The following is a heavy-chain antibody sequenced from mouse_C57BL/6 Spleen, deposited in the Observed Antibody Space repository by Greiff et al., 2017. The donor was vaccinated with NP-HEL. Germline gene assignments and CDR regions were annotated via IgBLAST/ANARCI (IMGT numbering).Heavy chain of an antibody. CDR2: IYPGSGST. V-gene: IGHV1-55*01. Sequence: VQLQQPGAELVKPGASVKMSCKASGYTFISYWITWVKQRPGQGLEWIGDIYPGSGSTNYNEKFKSKATLTVDTSSSTAYMQLSSLTSEDSAVYYCARSGPYYSNSWFAYWGQGTLVTVSA. D-gene: IGHD2-5*01. CDR3: ARSGPYYSNSWFAY. J-gene: IGHJ3*01. CDR1: GYTFISYW.